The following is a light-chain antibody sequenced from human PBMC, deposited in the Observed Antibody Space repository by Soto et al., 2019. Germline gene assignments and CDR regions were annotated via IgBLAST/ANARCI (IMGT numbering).Light chain of an antibody. CDR1: NIGSKS. Sequence: SYELTQPPSVSVAPGKTARITCGGNNIGSKSVHWYQQKPGQAPVLVIYYDSDRPSGIPERFSGSNSGNTATLTISRVEAGDEAGYYCQVWAGSSDHVVFGGGTKLTVL. V-gene: IGLV3-21*04. CDR3: QVWAGSSDHVV. J-gene: IGLJ2*01. CDR2: YDS.